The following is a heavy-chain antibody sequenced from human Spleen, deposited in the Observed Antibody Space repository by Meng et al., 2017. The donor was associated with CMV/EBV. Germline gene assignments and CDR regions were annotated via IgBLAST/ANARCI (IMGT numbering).Heavy chain of an antibody. Sequence: HVPVPQWGAGLVTPSGPLSLTCPFHGGSFSGYYWSWTRQPPGKVLEWIGEINHSGSPNYNPSLKSRVTISVDTSKNQFSLKLSSVTAADTAVYYCARGPTARRKAWFDPWGQGTLVTVSS. D-gene: IGHD6-25*01. CDR1: GGSFSGYY. CDR2: INHSGSP. V-gene: IGHV4-34*01. CDR3: ARGPTARRKAWFDP. J-gene: IGHJ5*02.